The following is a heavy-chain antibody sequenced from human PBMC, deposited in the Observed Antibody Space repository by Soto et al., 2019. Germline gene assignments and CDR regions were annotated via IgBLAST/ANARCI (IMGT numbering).Heavy chain of an antibody. CDR3: HGYGY. D-gene: IGHD5-12*01. CDR1: GFTVSSTNN. CDR2: IYSGGTT. V-gene: IGHV3-53*01. J-gene: IGHJ4*02. Sequence: EVQVVESGGGLIQPGGSLRLSCVVSGFTVSSTNNMSWVRQAPGKGLEWVSVIYSGGTTFYADSVKGRFTISRDNSKNTLYLQMNSLRAEDTAVYYCHGYGYWGQGTLVTVSS.